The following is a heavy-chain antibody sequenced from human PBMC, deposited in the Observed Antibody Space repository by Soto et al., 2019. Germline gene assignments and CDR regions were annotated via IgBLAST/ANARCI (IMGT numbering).Heavy chain of an antibody. Sequence: QVQLVQSGAEVKKPGASVKVSCKASGYTFTGYYMHWVRQAPGQGLEWMGWINPNSGGTNYAQKFQGRVTMTRDTSISTAYMELSRLRSDDTAVYYCARDTTLKFWGSYRYIGNWFDPWGQGTLVTVSS. J-gene: IGHJ5*02. V-gene: IGHV1-2*02. CDR3: ARDTTLKFWGSYRYIGNWFDP. D-gene: IGHD3-16*02. CDR1: GYTFTGYY. CDR2: INPNSGGT.